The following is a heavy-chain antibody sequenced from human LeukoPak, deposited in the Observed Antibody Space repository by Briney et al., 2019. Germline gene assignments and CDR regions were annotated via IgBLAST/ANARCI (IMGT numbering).Heavy chain of an antibody. J-gene: IGHJ4*02. Sequence: ASVKVSCKASGYTFTSYGISWVRQAPGQGLEWMGWISAYNGNTSYAQKLQGRVTMTTDTSTSTAYMELRSLRSDDTAVYYCARDREYCSGGSCHRPSDYWGQGTLVTVSS. V-gene: IGHV1-18*01. CDR3: ARDREYCSGGSCHRPSDY. CDR2: ISAYNGNT. CDR1: GYTFTSYG. D-gene: IGHD2-15*01.